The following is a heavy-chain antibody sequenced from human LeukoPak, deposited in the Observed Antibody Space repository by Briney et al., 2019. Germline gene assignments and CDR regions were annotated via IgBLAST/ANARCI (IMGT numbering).Heavy chain of an antibody. CDR1: GFHFSSYG. J-gene: IGHJ4*02. Sequence: PGGSLRLSCAVSGFHFSSYGMHWVRQAPGKGLEWLAVISNEGSDKYYADSVKGRFTMSRDNSDNMVYLQMNSLRVEDTAVYYCARTREQWQVLDYWGQGTLVTVSS. V-gene: IGHV3-30*03. CDR3: ARTREQWQVLDY. CDR2: ISNEGSDK. D-gene: IGHD6-19*01.